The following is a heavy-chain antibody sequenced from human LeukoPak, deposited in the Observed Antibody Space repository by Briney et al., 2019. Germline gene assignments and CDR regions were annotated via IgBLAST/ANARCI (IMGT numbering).Heavy chain of an antibody. CDR1: GYSFTSYW. V-gene: IGHV5-51*01. CDR3: ARLRQFDTFGGPKRVVVPAPDY. CDR2: IYPGDSYT. Sequence: GESLKISCKGSGYSFTSYWIGWVRQMPGKGLEWMGIIYPGDSYTRYSPSFQGQVTISADKSISTAYLQWSSLKASDTAMYYCARLRQFDTFGGPKRVVVPAPDYWGQGTLVTVSS. J-gene: IGHJ4*02. D-gene: IGHD3-16*01.